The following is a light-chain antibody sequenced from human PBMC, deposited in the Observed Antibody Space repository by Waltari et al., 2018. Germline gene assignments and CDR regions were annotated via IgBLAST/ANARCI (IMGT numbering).Light chain of an antibody. V-gene: IGLV7-46*01. CDR3: LLSYSGPNWV. CDR1: TGAVTSGHY. J-gene: IGLJ3*02. CDR2: DTS. Sequence: QAVVTQEPSLTVSPGGTVTPTCGSSTGAVTSGHYPYWFQQKPGQAPRTLIYDTSTKHSWTPARFSGSLLGGKAALTLSGAQPEDEAEYYCLLSYSGPNWVFGGGTKLTVL.